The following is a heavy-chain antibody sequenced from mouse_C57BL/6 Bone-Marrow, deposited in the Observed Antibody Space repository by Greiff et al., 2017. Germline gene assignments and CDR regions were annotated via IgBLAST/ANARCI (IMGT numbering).Heavy chain of an antibody. CDR3: ARDDGSSYWYFDV. D-gene: IGHD1-1*01. CDR1: GYTFTSYD. J-gene: IGHJ1*03. CDR2: IYPRDGST. Sequence: QVHVQQSGPELVKPGASVKLSCKASGYTFTSYDINWVKQRPGQGLEWIGWIYPRDGSTKYNEKFKGKATLTVDTSASTAYMELRSLTSEDSAVYFCARDDGSSYWYFDVWGTGTTVTVSS. V-gene: IGHV1-85*01.